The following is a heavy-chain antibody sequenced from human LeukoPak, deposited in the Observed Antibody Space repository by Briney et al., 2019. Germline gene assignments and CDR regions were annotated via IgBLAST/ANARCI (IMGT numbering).Heavy chain of an antibody. CDR3: AKNHNSNGYHADDAFDV. CDR2: ISGSGGST. CDR1: GFTFSSYA. Sequence: GGSLRLSCAASGFTFSSYAMSWVRQAPGKGLEWVSAISGSGGSTYYGDSVKGRFTISRDNSKNTLYLQINSLRAEDTAVYYCAKNHNSNGYHADDAFDVWGQGTMVTVSS. D-gene: IGHD3-22*01. J-gene: IGHJ3*01. V-gene: IGHV3-23*01.